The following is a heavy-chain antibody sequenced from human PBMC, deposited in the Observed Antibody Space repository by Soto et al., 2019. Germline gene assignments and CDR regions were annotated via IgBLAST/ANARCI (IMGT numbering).Heavy chain of an antibody. CDR1: GDSIGSGEYY. Sequence: QVHLQESGPGLVKPSETLSLTCSVSGDSIGSGEYYWNWIRHHPEKGLEWIGFVHHSGSTFYNPSLEKPISISIDTSQNPISLKVTSVTSAGTAVYYCARPPTGSGSSYFEIWGQGTLITVSS. CDR3: ARPPTGSGSSYFEI. CDR2: VHHSGST. J-gene: IGHJ4*02. V-gene: IGHV4-31*01. D-gene: IGHD3-10*01.